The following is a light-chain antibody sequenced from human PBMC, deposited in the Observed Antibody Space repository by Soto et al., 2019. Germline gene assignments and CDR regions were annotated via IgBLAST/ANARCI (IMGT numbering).Light chain of an antibody. CDR2: DAS. CDR1: QSFSSY. Sequence: EIVLTQSPATLSLSPGERATLSCRASQSFSSYLAWYQQKPGQAPRLLIYDASKRATGIPASFSGRGSGTDFTLTISSLEPEDFAVYYCQQRSNWPPVITFGQGTRLEIK. V-gene: IGKV3-11*01. J-gene: IGKJ5*01. CDR3: QQRSNWPPVIT.